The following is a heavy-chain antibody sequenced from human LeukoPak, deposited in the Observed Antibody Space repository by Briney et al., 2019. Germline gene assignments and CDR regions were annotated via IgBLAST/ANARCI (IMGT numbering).Heavy chain of an antibody. CDR3: ASGPYYYDSSGFAPDD. CDR1: GFTVSSNY. J-gene: IGHJ4*02. V-gene: IGHV3-66*01. CDR2: IYRGGST. D-gene: IGHD3-22*01. Sequence: TGGSLRLSCAASGFTVSSNYMSWVRQAPGKGLECVSVIYRGGSTYYADSVKGRSTISRDNSKNTLYLQMNSLRAEDTAVYYCASGPYYYDSSGFAPDDWGQGTLVTVSS.